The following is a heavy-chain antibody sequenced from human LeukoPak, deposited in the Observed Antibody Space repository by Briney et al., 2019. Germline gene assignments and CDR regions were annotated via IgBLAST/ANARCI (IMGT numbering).Heavy chain of an antibody. V-gene: IGHV3-48*01. CDR2: ISRSGSTI. D-gene: IGHD3-10*01. CDR1: GFTFSSYN. CDR3: AASLWFGIYPDY. Sequence: GGSLRLSCAASGFTFSSYNMNWVRQAPGKGLEWVSYISRSGSTIKFADSVKGRFTISRDNAKNSLYLQMSSLRAEDTAVYYCAASLWFGIYPDYWGQGSLVTVSS. J-gene: IGHJ4*02.